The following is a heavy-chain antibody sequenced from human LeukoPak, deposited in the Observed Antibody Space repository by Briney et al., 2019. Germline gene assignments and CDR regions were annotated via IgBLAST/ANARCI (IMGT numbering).Heavy chain of an antibody. Sequence: SETLSLTCAVSGGSISSSSYSWGWIRQPPGKGLEWIGSIYYSGTTYYNPSLKSRVTISVDMSKNQFSLKLTSVTAADTAVYYCARHVTITYDILSFDPWGQGTLVTVSS. CDR2: IYYSGTT. J-gene: IGHJ5*02. CDR3: ARHVTITYDILSFDP. V-gene: IGHV4-39*01. CDR1: GGSISSSSYS. D-gene: IGHD3-9*01.